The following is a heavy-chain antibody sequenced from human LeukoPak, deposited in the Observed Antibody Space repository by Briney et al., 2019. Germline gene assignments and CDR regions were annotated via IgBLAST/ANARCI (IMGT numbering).Heavy chain of an antibody. D-gene: IGHD1-26*01. J-gene: IGHJ5*02. CDR3: AKDRKRGATPNWFDP. Sequence: HAGGSLRLSCAASGFTFSSYWMSWVRQAPGKGLEWVANIKQDGSEKYYVDSVKGRFTISRDNAKNSLYLQMNSLRAEGTAVYYCAKDRKRGATPNWFDPWGQGTLVTVSS. CDR1: GFTFSSYW. CDR2: IKQDGSEK. V-gene: IGHV3-7*01.